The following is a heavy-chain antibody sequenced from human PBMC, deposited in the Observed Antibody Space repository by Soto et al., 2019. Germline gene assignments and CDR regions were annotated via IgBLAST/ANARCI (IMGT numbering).Heavy chain of an antibody. Sequence: PGGSLRLSCAASGFAFSDPYMSWVRQAPGKGLEWISGISNSGVDTFYADSVKGRFTVSRDNSKNTLYLQMNSLRVEDTAVYYCAKGRFNFDYWGQGTLVTVSS. J-gene: IGHJ4*02. CDR1: GFAFSDPY. V-gene: IGHV3-23*01. CDR3: AKGRFNFDY. CDR2: ISNSGVDT.